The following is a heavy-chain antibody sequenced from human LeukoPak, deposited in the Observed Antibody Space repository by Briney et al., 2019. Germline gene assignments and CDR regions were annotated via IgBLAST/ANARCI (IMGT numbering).Heavy chain of an antibody. Sequence: SETLSLTCAVYGGSFSGYYWSWIRQAPGKGLEWIGYVFYSGNTHYNPSLKSRLTISVDTSKNQFSLELTSVTAADTAVYYCARDFTYYDPNGYYYFFDYWGPGTLVTVSS. D-gene: IGHD3-22*01. J-gene: IGHJ4*02. CDR2: VFYSGNT. CDR3: ARDFTYYDPNGYYYFFDY. V-gene: IGHV4-34*12. CDR1: GGSFSGYY.